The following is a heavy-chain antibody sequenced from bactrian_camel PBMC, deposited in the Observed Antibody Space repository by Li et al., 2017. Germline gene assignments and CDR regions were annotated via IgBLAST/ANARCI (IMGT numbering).Heavy chain of an antibody. V-gene: IGHV3S10*01. Sequence: VQLVESGGGLVQPGRSLRLSCAASGFTFSSYYMIWVRQAPGKEREGVAVLDNVGSTNYADSVKGRFTISRDSAKKTVYLQMSSLKSEDTALYYCAADSLNRGGSPLRQGTQVTVS. J-gene: IGHJ4*01. D-gene: IGHD2*01. CDR2: LDNVGST. CDR1: GFTFSSYY.